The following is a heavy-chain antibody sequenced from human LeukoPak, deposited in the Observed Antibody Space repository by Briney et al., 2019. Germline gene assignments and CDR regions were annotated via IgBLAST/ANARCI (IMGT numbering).Heavy chain of an antibody. CDR1: GGSISSSSYY. CDR3: AVLETYYYDSSGYY. V-gene: IGHV4-39*01. Sequence: SETLSLTCTVSGGSISSSSYYWGWIRQPPGKGLEWIGSIYYSGSTYYNPSLKSRVTISVDTSKNQFSLKLSSVTAADTAVYYCAVLETYYYDSSGYYWDQGTLVTVSS. CDR2: IYYSGST. J-gene: IGHJ4*02. D-gene: IGHD3-22*01.